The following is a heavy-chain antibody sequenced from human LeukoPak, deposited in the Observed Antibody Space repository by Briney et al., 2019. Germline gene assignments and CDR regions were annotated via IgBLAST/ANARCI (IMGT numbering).Heavy chain of an antibody. D-gene: IGHD2-2*01. CDR2: ISYDGSNK. CDR3: ARAPTVLVGYCSSSSCQADY. J-gene: IGHJ4*02. V-gene: IGHV3-30*03. Sequence: PGGSLRLSCAASGFTFSSYGMHWVRQAPGKGLEWVAVISYDGSNKYYADSVKGRFTISRDNSKNTLYLQMNSLRVEDTAVYYCARAPTVLVGYCSSSSCQADYWGQGTLVTVSS. CDR1: GFTFSSYG.